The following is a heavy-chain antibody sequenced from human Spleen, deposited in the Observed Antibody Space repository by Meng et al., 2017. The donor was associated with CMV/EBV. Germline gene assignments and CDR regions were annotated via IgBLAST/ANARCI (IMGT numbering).Heavy chain of an antibody. CDR1: GFTFSDYY. CDR2: ISSSGSTI. Sequence: GESLKISCAASGFTFSDYYMSWIRQAPGKGLEWVSYISSSGSTIYYADSVKGRFTISRDNAKNSLYLQMNSLRAEDTAVYYCAREGSGGDYYDSSGYSPDDAFDIWGQGTMVTVSS. V-gene: IGHV3-11*04. J-gene: IGHJ3*02. CDR3: AREGSGGDYYDSSGYSPDDAFDI. D-gene: IGHD3-22*01.